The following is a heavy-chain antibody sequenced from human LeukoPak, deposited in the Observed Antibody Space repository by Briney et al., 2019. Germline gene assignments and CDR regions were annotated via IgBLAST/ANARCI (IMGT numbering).Heavy chain of an antibody. CDR1: GFTFSSYS. V-gene: IGHV3-21*01. D-gene: IGHD2-21*01. CDR3: ARSTYCGGDCYSGSFDY. J-gene: IGHJ4*02. Sequence: GGSLRLSCAASGFTFSSYSMNWVRQAPGKGLEWVSSISSSSSYIYYADSVKGRFTISRDNSKNTLYLQMNSLRAEDTAVYYCARSTYCGGDCYSGSFDYWGQGTLVTVSS. CDR2: ISSSSSYI.